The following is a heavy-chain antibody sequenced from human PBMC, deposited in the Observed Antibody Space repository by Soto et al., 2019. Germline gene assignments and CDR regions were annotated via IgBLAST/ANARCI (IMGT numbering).Heavy chain of an antibody. D-gene: IGHD3-3*01. Sequence: QVQLVESGGGVVQPGRSLRLSCAASGFTFNTYGMHWVRQAPGKGLEWVAVIWYDDGSNAYYADSVKGRFTISRDNSKNTLYLQMNSLRDEDTAIYYCARDMVRSLEWTYMYYFDYWGQGTLVTVSS. CDR1: GFTFNTYG. CDR3: ARDMVRSLEWTYMYYFDY. J-gene: IGHJ4*02. V-gene: IGHV3-33*01. CDR2: IWYDDGSNA.